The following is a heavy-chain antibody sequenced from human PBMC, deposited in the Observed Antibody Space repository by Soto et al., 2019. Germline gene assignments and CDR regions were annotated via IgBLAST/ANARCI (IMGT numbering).Heavy chain of an antibody. Sequence: SETLSLTCTVSGGSISSYYWSWIRQPPGKGLEWIGYIYYSGSTNYNPSLKSRVTISVDTSKNQFSLKLSSVTAADTAVYYCARHHDYGEHFDIWGQGTMVTVSS. D-gene: IGHD4-17*01. CDR3: ARHHDYGEHFDI. CDR2: IYYSGST. CDR1: GGSISSYY. J-gene: IGHJ3*02. V-gene: IGHV4-59*08.